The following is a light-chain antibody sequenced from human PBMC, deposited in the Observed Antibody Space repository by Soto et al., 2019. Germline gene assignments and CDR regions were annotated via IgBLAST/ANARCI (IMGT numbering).Light chain of an antibody. Sequence: QSVLTQPPSASGTPGQRVTISCSGSNSNIVSNTVNWYQQLPGTAPKLLIYYDNLRPSGVPDRISGSKSGTSASLAISGLQSDDEADYYCAAWDDSLNGQVFGTGTKVTVL. CDR3: AAWDDSLNGQV. V-gene: IGLV1-44*01. CDR2: YDN. CDR1: NSNIVSNT. J-gene: IGLJ1*01.